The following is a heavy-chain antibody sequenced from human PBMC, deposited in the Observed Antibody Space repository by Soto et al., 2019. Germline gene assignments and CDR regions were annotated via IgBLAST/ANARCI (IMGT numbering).Heavy chain of an antibody. V-gene: IGHV3-73*02. D-gene: IGHD5-18*01. CDR3: TRRRDWTAMDPLDY. J-gene: IGHJ4*02. Sequence: EVQLVESGGGLVQPGGSLRLSCAASGFIFTDSAIHWVRQASGKGLEWVGRIRNKVNSYATIYAASVKGRFTISRDDSMNTVYLQMNSRKTEDTAMYYCTRRRDWTAMDPLDYWGQGTLVTVSS. CDR1: GFIFTDSA. CDR2: IRNKVNSYAT.